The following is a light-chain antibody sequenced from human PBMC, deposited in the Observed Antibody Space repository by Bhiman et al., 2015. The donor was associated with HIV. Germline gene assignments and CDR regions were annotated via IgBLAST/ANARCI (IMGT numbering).Light chain of an antibody. V-gene: IGLV3-1*01. CDR2: QDN. Sequence: SYELAQPPSVSVSPGQTASIACSGDKLGDKFVCWYQQKPGQSPLLVIYQDNRRPSGIPERFSGSNSGNTATLTISRVEAGDEADYYCQVWDTTSDHLEVFGRGTKLTVL. CDR1: KLGDKF. J-gene: IGLJ2*01. CDR3: QVWDTTSDHLEV.